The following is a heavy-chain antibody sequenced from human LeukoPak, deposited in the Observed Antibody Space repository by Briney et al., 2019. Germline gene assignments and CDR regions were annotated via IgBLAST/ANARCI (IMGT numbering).Heavy chain of an antibody. CDR2: ISYDGSNK. CDR1: GFTFSSYG. CDR3: AKDRGVVYYFDY. Sequence: PGGSLRLSCAASGFTFSSYGMHWVRQAPGKGLEWVAVISYDGSNKHYADSVKGRFTISRDNSKNTLYLQMNSLRAEDTAVYYCAKDRGVVYYFDYWGQGTLVTVSS. J-gene: IGHJ4*02. V-gene: IGHV3-30*18. D-gene: IGHD3-3*01.